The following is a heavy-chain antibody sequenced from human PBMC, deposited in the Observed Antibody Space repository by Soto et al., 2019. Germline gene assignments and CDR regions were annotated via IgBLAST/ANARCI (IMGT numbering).Heavy chain of an antibody. Sequence: GGSLRLSCAASGFTFSSYAMSWVRQAPGKGLEWVSAISGSGGSTYYADSVKGRFTISRDNSKNTLYLQMNSLRAEDTAVYYCAKDGVPAATPNHYYYYYMDVWGKGTTVTVSS. CDR2: ISGSGGST. CDR1: GFTFSSYA. CDR3: AKDGVPAATPNHYYYYYMDV. V-gene: IGHV3-23*01. D-gene: IGHD2-2*01. J-gene: IGHJ6*03.